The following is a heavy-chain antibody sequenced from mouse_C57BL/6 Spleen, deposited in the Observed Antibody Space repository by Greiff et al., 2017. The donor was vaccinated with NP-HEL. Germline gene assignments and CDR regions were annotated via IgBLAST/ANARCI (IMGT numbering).Heavy chain of an antibody. Sequence: EVMLVESGEGLVKPGGSLKLSCAASGFTFSSYAMSWVRQTPETRLEWVAYLSSGGDYISYVDPVKGRFTISRDNARNTLYLQMSSLKSEDTAMYYCTRAPPLYRYAMDYWGQGTSVTVSS. D-gene: IGHD6-1*01. CDR1: GFTFSSYA. CDR2: LSSGGDYI. J-gene: IGHJ4*01. V-gene: IGHV5-9-1*02. CDR3: TRAPPLYRYAMDY.